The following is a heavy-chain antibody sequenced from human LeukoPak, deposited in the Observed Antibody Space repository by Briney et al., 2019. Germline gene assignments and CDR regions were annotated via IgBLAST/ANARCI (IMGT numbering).Heavy chain of an antibody. CDR1: GYTFTGYY. V-gene: IGHV1-2*02. Sequence: PGASVKVSCKASGYTFTGYYMHWVRQAPGQGLEWMGWINPNSGGTNYAQKFQGRVTMTRDTSISTAYMELSRLRSDDTAVYYCASDKGYCSSTSCYTHWFDPWGQGTLVTVSS. D-gene: IGHD2-2*02. J-gene: IGHJ5*02. CDR2: INPNSGGT. CDR3: ASDKGYCSSTSCYTHWFDP.